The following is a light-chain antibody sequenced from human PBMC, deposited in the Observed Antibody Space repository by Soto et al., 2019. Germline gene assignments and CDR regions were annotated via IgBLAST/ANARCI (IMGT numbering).Light chain of an antibody. Sequence: DIQMTQSPSTLSASVRDRVTITCRASHNIDNRLAWYQQKPGKAPRLLIYDASTLEDGVPSRLSGSGSGTEFTLPISSLQPDDSATYYCQQYKSSRTFGPGTKVEIK. CDR1: HNIDNR. CDR2: DAS. J-gene: IGKJ1*01. CDR3: QQYKSSRT. V-gene: IGKV1-5*01.